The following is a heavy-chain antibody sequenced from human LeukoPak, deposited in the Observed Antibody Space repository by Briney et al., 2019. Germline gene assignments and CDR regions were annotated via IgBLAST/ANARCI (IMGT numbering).Heavy chain of an antibody. Sequence: GILRLSCAASGFTFSSYAMHWVRQAPGKGLEWVAVISYDGSNKYYADSVKGRFTISRDNSKNTLYLQMNSLTAEDTAVYYCARDLGSYSLKSAFDIWGQGTMVTVSS. J-gene: IGHJ3*02. CDR3: ARDLGSYSLKSAFDI. CDR2: ISYDGSNK. D-gene: IGHD1-26*01. CDR1: GFTFSSYA. V-gene: IGHV3-30*04.